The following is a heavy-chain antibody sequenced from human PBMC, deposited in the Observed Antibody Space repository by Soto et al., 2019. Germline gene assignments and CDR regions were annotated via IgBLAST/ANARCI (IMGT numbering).Heavy chain of an antibody. CDR3: GRVPLDGNYANGVDV. J-gene: IGHJ6*01. V-gene: IGHV3-7*03. D-gene: IGHD4-17*01. CDR1: GFNFNPYW. Sequence: GGALRLCFAASGFNFNPYWMYWVRTAPGKGLEWLATIDTDGRRKNYVDSVKGRCIISRDNAKNSLFLQMNSLRADDTAVYYCGRVPLDGNYANGVDVWGQGTKVTVSS. CDR2: IDTDGRRK.